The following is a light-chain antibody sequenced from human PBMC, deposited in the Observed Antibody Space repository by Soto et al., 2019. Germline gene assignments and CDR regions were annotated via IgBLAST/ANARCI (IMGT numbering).Light chain of an antibody. J-gene: IGKJ1*01. V-gene: IGKV3-20*01. CDR3: HHYET. CDR1: QGVSSSY. Sequence: EIVLTQSPGTLSLSPGERATLSCRASQGVSSSYLAWYQQKPGQAPRLLIYGASIRAAGVPDRFSGSGSGTEFTLTISRLEPEDFTVYYCHHYETFGQGTKVDI. CDR2: GAS.